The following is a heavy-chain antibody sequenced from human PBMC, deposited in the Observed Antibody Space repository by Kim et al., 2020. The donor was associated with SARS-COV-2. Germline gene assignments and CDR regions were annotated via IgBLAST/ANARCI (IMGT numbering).Heavy chain of an antibody. Sequence: SETLSLTCTVSGDSISSTSYNWGWIRQPPGKRLEWIGTIYYNGSTSYISSLKSRVTISVDMSKNQFSLRLTSVTAADTAMYYCARDHRVLGEVWFDPWGQGTLVTVSS. CDR2: IYYNGST. J-gene: IGHJ5*02. D-gene: IGHD3-10*01. V-gene: IGHV4-39*07. CDR1: GDSISSTSYN. CDR3: ARDHRVLGEVWFDP.